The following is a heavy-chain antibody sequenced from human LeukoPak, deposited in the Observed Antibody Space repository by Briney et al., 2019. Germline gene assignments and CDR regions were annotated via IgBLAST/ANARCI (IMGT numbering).Heavy chain of an antibody. Sequence: GGSLRLSCSASGFTFSSYSMNWVRQAPGKGLEWVSSISSSSSYIYYADSVKGRFTISRDNAKNSLYLQMNSLRAEDTAVYYCARGGSWYGGYYYYMDVWGKGTTVTVSS. D-gene: IGHD6-13*01. V-gene: IGHV3-21*01. J-gene: IGHJ6*03. CDR1: GFTFSSYS. CDR2: ISSSSSYI. CDR3: ARGGSWYGGYYYYMDV.